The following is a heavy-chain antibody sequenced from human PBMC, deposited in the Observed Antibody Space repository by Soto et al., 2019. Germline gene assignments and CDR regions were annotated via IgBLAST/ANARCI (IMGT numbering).Heavy chain of an antibody. CDR2: ISTSSSYI. CDR3: ARDGYCSGGSCYSSPLFGNYMDV. D-gene: IGHD2-15*01. Sequence: EVQLVESGGGLVKPGGSLRLSCAASGFTFSSYSMNWVRQAPGKGLEWVSSISTSSSYIYYADSVKGRFTISRDNAKNSLYLQMNSLRAEDTALYYCARDGYCSGGSCYSSPLFGNYMDVWGKGTTVTVSS. CDR1: GFTFSSYS. J-gene: IGHJ6*03. V-gene: IGHV3-21*01.